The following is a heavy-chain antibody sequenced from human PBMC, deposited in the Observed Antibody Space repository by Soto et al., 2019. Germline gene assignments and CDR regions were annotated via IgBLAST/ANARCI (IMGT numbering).Heavy chain of an antibody. V-gene: IGHV1-18*01. CDR1: GYIFNKYG. CDR2: ISAFNGYT. Sequence: ASVKVSCKASGYIFNKYGFNWVRQAPGQGLEWMGRISAFNGYTSFAQKFQGRVTLTTDTSTNTAYMELSSLRSDDTAIYYCARGRGVVIPAGTPDAFDVWGQGTMVTVSS. CDR3: ARGRGVVIPAGTPDAFDV. D-gene: IGHD2-21*01. J-gene: IGHJ3*01.